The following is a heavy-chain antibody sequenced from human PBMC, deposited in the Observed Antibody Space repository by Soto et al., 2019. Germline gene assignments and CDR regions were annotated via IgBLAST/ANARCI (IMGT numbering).Heavy chain of an antibody. V-gene: IGHV4-30-4*02. CDR1: GGSISSGDYY. CDR2: IYYSGST. J-gene: IGHJ3*02. Sequence: SETLSLTCTVSGGSISSGDYYWSWIRQPPGKGLEWIGYIYYSGSTYYNPSLKSRVTISVDTSKNQFSLKLSSVTAADTAVYYCARALILTGYYIHDAFDIWGQGTMVTVSS. CDR3: ARALILTGYYIHDAFDI. D-gene: IGHD3-9*01.